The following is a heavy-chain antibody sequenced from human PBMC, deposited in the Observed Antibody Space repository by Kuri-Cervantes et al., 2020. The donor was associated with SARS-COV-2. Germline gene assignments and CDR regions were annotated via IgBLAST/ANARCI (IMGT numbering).Heavy chain of an antibody. J-gene: IGHJ3*02. V-gene: IGHV4-4*07. CDR2: IYTSGST. Sequence: SETLSLTCTVSGGSISSYYWSWIRQPAGKGLEWIGRIYTSGSTNYNPSLKSRVTMSVDTSKNQFSLKLSSVTAADTAAYYCARGMELYIPRAFDIWGQGTMVTVSS. CDR3: ARGMELYIPRAFDI. CDR1: GGSISSYY. D-gene: IGHD1-7*01.